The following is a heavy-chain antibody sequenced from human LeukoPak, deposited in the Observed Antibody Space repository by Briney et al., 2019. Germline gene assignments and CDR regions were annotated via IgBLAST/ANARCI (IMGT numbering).Heavy chain of an antibody. D-gene: IGHD3-22*01. CDR2: IYYSGST. Sequence: PETLSLTCTVFGGSISSSSYYWGWIRQPPGKGLEWIGSIYYSGSTYYNPSLKSRVTISVDTSKNQFSLKLSSVTAADTAVYYCARHPYDSSGYYGPYYFDYWGQGTLVTASS. J-gene: IGHJ4*02. CDR1: GGSISSSSYY. V-gene: IGHV4-39*01. CDR3: ARHPYDSSGYYGPYYFDY.